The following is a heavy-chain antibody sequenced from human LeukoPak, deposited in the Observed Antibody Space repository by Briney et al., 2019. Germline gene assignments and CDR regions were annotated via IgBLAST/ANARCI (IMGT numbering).Heavy chain of an antibody. CDR2: INQDGTMK. D-gene: IGHD1-26*01. J-gene: IGHJ4*02. CDR3: ARDPDQIEGANFHY. V-gene: IGHV3-7*01. Sequence: GGSLRLSCAASGFTFGSDWMNWVRQAPGKGLEWVTNINQDGTMKYYVDSVKGRFTISRDNPKNSLYLQMNSLRAEDTAVYYCARDPDQIEGANFHYWGQGILVTVSS. CDR1: GFTFGSDW.